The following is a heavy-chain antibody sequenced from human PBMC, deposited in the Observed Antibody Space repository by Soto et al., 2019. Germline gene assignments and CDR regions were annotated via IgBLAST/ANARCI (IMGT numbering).Heavy chain of an antibody. J-gene: IGHJ5*02. CDR2: IYYSGST. V-gene: IGHV4-30-4*01. D-gene: IGHD1-26*01. Sequence: SETLSLTCTFSVVSISSGDYYCSWIRQPPWKGLEWIGYIYYSGSTYYNPSLKSRVTISVDTSKNQFSLKLSSVTAADTAVYYCARDYTGSGTNRRFEPWGQGTLVNVSS. CDR1: VVSISSGDYY. CDR3: ARDYTGSGTNRRFEP.